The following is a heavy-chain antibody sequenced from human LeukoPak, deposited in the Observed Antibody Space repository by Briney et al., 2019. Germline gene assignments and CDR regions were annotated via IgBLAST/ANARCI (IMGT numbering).Heavy chain of an antibody. Sequence: GGSLRLSCAASGFTFSSYSMNWVRQAPGKGLEWVSSISSSNSYIYYADSVKGRFTISRDDAKNSLYLQMNSLRAEDMAVYYCARAPRAGGFGYYYYYYMDVWGKGTTVTVSS. CDR3: ARAPRAGGFGYYYYYYMDV. V-gene: IGHV3-21*01. CDR1: GFTFSSYS. D-gene: IGHD6-13*01. CDR2: ISSSNSYI. J-gene: IGHJ6*03.